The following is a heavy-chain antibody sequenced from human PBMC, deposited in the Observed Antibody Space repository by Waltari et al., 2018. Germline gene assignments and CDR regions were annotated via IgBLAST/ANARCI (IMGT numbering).Heavy chain of an antibody. Sequence: QVQLQESGPGLVKPSATLSLTCTVSGGSISSYYWSWIRQPAGKGLEWIGRIYTSGSTNYNPSLKSRVTMSVDTSKNQFSLKLSSVTAADTAVYYCARAPRSFGVVTYNWFDPWGQGTLVTVSS. J-gene: IGHJ5*02. CDR2: IYTSGST. CDR3: ARAPRSFGVVTYNWFDP. V-gene: IGHV4-4*07. D-gene: IGHD3-3*01. CDR1: GGSISSYY.